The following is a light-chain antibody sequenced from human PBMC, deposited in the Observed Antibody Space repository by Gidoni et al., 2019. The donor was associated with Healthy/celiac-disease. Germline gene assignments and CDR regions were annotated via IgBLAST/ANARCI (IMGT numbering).Light chain of an antibody. J-gene: IGKJ4*01. CDR1: QSVSSY. V-gene: IGKV3-11*01. CDR2: DAS. CDR3: QQRSNWPLT. Sequence: EIVLTQSPATLSLPPGERATRSCRASQSVSSYLAWYQQKPGQAHRLLIYDASNRAPGIPARFSGSGSGTDFTLTISSLEPEDFAVYYCQQRSNWPLTFGGGTKVEIK.